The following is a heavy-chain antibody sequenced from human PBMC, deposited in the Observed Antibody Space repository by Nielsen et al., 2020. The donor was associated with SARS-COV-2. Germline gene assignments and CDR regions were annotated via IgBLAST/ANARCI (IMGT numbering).Heavy chain of an antibody. CDR2: IKQDGSEK. D-gene: IGHD3-3*01. V-gene: IGHV3-7*05. CDR1: GFTFSSYW. J-gene: IGHJ6*02. CDR3: ARGEKTIFGVANPMDV. Sequence: GESLEISCAASGFTFSSYWMSWVRQAPGKGLEWVANIKQDGSEKYYVDSVKGRFTISRDNAKNSLYLQMNSLRAEDTAVYYCARGEKTIFGVANPMDVWGQGTTVTVSS.